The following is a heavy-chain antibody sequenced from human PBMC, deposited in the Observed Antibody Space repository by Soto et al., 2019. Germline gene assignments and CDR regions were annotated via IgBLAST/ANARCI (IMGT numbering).Heavy chain of an antibody. CDR1: GYTFSNYD. V-gene: IGHV1-8*01. Sequence: QVQLVQSGAELKKPGASVKVSCKASGYTFSNYDMNWVRQATGQGPEWIGWVNRNNGDTGYAQKFQGRVTLTTDISTSTAYMELTSLRSEDTAIYYCANVSRKCSAIDFDYRGQGTLITVSS. CDR3: ANVSRKCSAIDFDY. D-gene: IGHD3-10*02. CDR2: VNRNNGDT. J-gene: IGHJ4*02.